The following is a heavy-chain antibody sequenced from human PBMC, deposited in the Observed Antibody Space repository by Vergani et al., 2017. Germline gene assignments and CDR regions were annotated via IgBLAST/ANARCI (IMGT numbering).Heavy chain of an antibody. V-gene: IGHV3-30-3*01. Sequence: QVQLVQSGAEVKKPGSSVKVSCKASGGTFSSYAMHWVRQAPGKGLEWVAVISYDGSNKYYADSVKGRFTISRDNSKNTLYLQMNSLRAEDTAVYYCARDLGGEGEPTLGFDYWGQGTLVTVSS. J-gene: IGHJ4*02. CDR2: ISYDGSNK. D-gene: IGHD3-16*01. CDR3: ARDLGGEGEPTLGFDY. CDR1: GGTFSSYA.